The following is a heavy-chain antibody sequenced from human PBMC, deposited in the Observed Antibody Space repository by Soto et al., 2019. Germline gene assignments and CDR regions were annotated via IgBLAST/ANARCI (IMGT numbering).Heavy chain of an antibody. CDR2: ISNDGSNK. J-gene: IGHJ6*02. CDR3: TKDGRFDSDGSLYYYYYGMDV. V-gene: IGHV3-30*18. D-gene: IGHD2-15*01. Sequence: EGSLRLSCAASGFTFNNYGMNWVRQAPGKGLEWVAIISNDGSNKYYIESVRGRFTISRDNSKNMLFLQMNSLRVEDTAVYFCTKDGRFDSDGSLYYYYYGMDVWGQGTTVTVSS. CDR1: GFTFNNYG.